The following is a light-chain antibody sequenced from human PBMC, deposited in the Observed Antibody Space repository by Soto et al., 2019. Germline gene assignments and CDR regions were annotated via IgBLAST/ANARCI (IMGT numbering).Light chain of an antibody. J-gene: IGLJ2*01. CDR3: SSYTSRGTVV. V-gene: IGLV2-14*01. Sequence: QSALTQPASVSGSPGQSITISCTGTSSDVSGYNYVSWYQQHPGKAPKLMIYEVNYRPSGISNRFSGSKSGNTASLTIFGLQTEDEADYYCSSYTSRGTVVFGGGTKVTVL. CDR1: SSDVSGYNY. CDR2: EVN.